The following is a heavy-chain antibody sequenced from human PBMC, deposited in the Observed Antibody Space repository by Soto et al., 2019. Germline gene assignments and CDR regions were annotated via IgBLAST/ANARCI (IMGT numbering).Heavy chain of an antibody. V-gene: IGHV3-21*01. J-gene: IGHJ4*02. CDR1: GFTFSGYS. D-gene: IGHD5-12*01. Sequence: EVQLVESGGGLVKPGESLRLSCAESGFTFSGYSMNWVRQAPGKGLEWVSSISTNSDYIYYADSVKGRFTISRDNAKNSLFLQMTGLRVDDAAVYYCARATRGGSKEGFDYWGQGTLVTVSS. CDR3: ARATRGGSKEGFDY. CDR2: ISTNSDYI.